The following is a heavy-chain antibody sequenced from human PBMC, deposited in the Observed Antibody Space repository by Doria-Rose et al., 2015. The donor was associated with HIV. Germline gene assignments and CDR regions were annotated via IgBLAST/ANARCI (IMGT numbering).Heavy chain of an antibody. CDR1: EVSLSSPGMG. V-gene: IGHV2-26*01. Sequence: QVRLVQSGPVLVKPTETLTLTCTVSEVSLSSPGMGVSWIRQPLGKALEWLANIFSDDERYYKTTLKSRLTIPRGTSKSQVVLTMTDMDPVDTATYYCARIKSSRWYHKYYFDFWGQGTLVIVSA. J-gene: IGHJ4*02. D-gene: IGHD6-13*01. CDR3: ARIKSSRWYHKYYFDF. CDR2: IFSDDER.